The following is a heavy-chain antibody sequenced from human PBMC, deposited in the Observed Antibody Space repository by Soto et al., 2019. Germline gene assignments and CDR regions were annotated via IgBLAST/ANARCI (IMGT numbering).Heavy chain of an antibody. CDR2: ICGSGGTT. CDR3: LKLSRAWTRSRLGY. V-gene: IGHV3-23*01. CDR1: GFTFSSYA. Sequence: EVQVLESGGGLVQPGGSLRLSCAASGFTFSSYAMSWVRQAPGEGLEWVSGICGSGGTTYYADSVRGRLTISRDKSKITVHLQRDGPIAECTAVYYCLKLSRAWTRSRLGYWGQGTLVTVS. D-gene: IGHD6-19*01. J-gene: IGHJ4*02.